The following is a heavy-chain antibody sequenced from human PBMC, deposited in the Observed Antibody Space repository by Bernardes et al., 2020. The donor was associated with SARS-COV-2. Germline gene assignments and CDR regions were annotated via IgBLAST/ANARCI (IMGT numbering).Heavy chain of an antibody. Sequence: SETLSLTCIVSGGSISNDNYYWGWIRQSPEKGLECIGSVFYTGSTYYNPSLESRVTISIDTSKNQLFLKLTSVTAADTAVYYCARMNEGRIGAASNWFDPWGPGSLVTVSS. CDR3: ARMNEGRIGAASNWFDP. V-gene: IGHV4-39*01. D-gene: IGHD6-13*01. J-gene: IGHJ5*02. CDR2: VFYTGST. CDR1: GGSISNDNYY.